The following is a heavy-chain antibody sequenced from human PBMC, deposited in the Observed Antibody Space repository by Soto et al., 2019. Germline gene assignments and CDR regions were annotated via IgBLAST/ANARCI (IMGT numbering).Heavy chain of an antibody. D-gene: IGHD2-8*02. V-gene: IGHV3-23*01. J-gene: IGHJ3*01. CDR1: GFPCGSYD. Sequence: PVGSLRLSCAASGFPCGSYDMTWVRQAPGKGLEWVSTILVDGRTFYVDSVKGRFTISRDNSRNTVYLQMNGLTAGDTALYYCAKATATGGGAFDFCGQGTMVTVS. CDR2: ILVDGRT. CDR3: AKATATGGGAFDF.